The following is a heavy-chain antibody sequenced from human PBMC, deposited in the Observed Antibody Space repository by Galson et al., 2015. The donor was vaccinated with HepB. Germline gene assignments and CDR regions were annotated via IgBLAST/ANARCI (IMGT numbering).Heavy chain of an antibody. Sequence: SLRLSCAASGFTFSSYSMNWVRQAPGKGLEWVSSISSSSSYIYYADSVKGRFTISRDNAKNSLYLQMNSLRAEDTAVYYCARGPLNYDFWSGSLLYYYYYMDVWGKGTTVTVSS. CDR2: ISSSSSYI. CDR3: ARGPLNYDFWSGSLLYYYYYMDV. J-gene: IGHJ6*03. D-gene: IGHD3-3*01. V-gene: IGHV3-21*01. CDR1: GFTFSSYS.